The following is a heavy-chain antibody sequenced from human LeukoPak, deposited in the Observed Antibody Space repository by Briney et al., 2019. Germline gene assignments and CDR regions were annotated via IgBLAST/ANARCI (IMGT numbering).Heavy chain of an antibody. CDR3: ARDIVSSGYYYYYGMDV. Sequence: SVKVSCRASGGTFSSYAISWVRQAPGQGLEWMGGIIPIFGTANYAQKFQGRVTITADESTSTAYMGLSSLRSEDTAVYYCARDIVSSGYYYYYGMDVWGQGTTVTVSS. CDR2: IIPIFGTA. J-gene: IGHJ6*02. CDR1: GGTFSSYA. V-gene: IGHV1-69*13. D-gene: IGHD3-22*01.